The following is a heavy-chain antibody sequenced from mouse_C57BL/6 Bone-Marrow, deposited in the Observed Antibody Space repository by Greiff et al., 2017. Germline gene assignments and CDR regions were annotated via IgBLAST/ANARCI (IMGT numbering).Heavy chain of an antibody. CDR2: IDPSDSYT. D-gene: IGHD1-1*01. V-gene: IGHV1-59*01. J-gene: IGHJ4*01. CDR1: GYTFTSYW. CDR3: ARGVITP. Sequence: QVQLQQPGAELVRPGTSVKLSCKASGYTFTSYWMHWVKQRPGQGLEWIGVIDPSDSYTNYNQKFKGKATLTVDTSSSTAYMHLSSLTSEDSAVYYCARGVITPWGQGTSVTVSS.